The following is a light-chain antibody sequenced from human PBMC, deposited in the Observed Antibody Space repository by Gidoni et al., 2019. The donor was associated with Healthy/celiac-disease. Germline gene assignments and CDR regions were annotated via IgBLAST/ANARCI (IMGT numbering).Light chain of an antibody. Sequence: QSVLTQPPSVSGAPGQRVTISCTGSSSNIGAGYDVHWYQQLPGTAPNLLIYDHTNRPSGVPDRFSGSRSGTSASLAITGLQAEDEADYYCQSYDTTLSAPYVFGTGTKVTVL. V-gene: IGLV1-40*01. J-gene: IGLJ1*01. CDR3: QSYDTTLSAPYV. CDR2: DHT. CDR1: SSNIGAGYD.